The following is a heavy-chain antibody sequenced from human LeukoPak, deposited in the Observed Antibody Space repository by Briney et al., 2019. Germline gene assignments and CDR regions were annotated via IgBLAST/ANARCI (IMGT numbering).Heavy chain of an antibody. Sequence: PGGSLRLSCAASGFTFNTYAVTWVRQAPGKGLEWVANIKQDGSEKYYVDSVKGRFTISRDNAKNSLYLQMNSLRAEDTAVYYCARASTYYDFWSGYYNYYYYGMDVWGQGTTVTVSS. CDR2: IKQDGSEK. CDR1: GFTFNTYA. D-gene: IGHD3-3*01. V-gene: IGHV3-7*01. J-gene: IGHJ6*02. CDR3: ARASTYYDFWSGYYNYYYYGMDV.